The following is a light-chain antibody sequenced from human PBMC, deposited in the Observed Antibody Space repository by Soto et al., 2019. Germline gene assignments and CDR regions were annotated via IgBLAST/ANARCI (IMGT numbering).Light chain of an antibody. CDR2: AAS. V-gene: IGKV1-27*01. CDR3: QKSR. Sequence: DIQMTQSPSSLSASVGDRVTITCRASQGISNYLAWYQQKPGKVPKLLIYAASTLQSGVPSRFSGSGSGTDFTLTISSLQREDVATYYCQKSRFGGGTKVEIK. CDR1: QGISNY. J-gene: IGKJ4*01.